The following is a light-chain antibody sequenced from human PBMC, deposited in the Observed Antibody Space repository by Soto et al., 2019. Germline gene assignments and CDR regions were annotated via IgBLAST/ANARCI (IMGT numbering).Light chain of an antibody. J-gene: IGKJ2*01. V-gene: IGKV3-15*01. CDR2: TSS. Sequence: EVVMTQSPATLSVSPGERATLSCRASQNVRSNLAWYQQNPGQAPRILIYTSSSRATDIPARFSGSGSGTEFTLTISSLQSEDFAVYYCQQYNVWPFTFGQGTKLEIK. CDR1: QNVRSN. CDR3: QQYNVWPFT.